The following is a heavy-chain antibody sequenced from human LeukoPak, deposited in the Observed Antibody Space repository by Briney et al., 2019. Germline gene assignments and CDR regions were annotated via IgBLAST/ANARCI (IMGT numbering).Heavy chain of an antibody. CDR2: IYHSGST. D-gene: IGHD2-2*01. V-gene: IGHV4-39*07. J-gene: IGHJ4*02. CDR1: GGSISSSSYY. Sequence: SETLSLTCTVSGGSISSSSYYWGWIRQPPGKGLEWIGEIYHSGSTNYNPSLKSRVTISVDKSKNQFSLKLSSVTAADTAVYYCARDLGSAALDYWGQGTLVTVSS. CDR3: ARDLGSAALDY.